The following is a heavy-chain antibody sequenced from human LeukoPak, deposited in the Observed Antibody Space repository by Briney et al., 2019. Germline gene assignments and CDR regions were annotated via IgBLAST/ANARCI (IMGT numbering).Heavy chain of an antibody. CDR2: ISSRSSAI. CDR3: AAVQLERSSWYDYYYMDV. Sequence: GGSLRLSCAASGFTFSAHYMTWIRQAPGKGLEWVSYISSRSSAIFYADSVKGRFSLSRDNARNSLYLQMNSLRAEDTAVYYCAAVQLERSSWYDYYYMDVWGKGTTVTVSS. CDR1: GFTFSAHY. J-gene: IGHJ6*03. V-gene: IGHV3-11*01. D-gene: IGHD1-1*01.